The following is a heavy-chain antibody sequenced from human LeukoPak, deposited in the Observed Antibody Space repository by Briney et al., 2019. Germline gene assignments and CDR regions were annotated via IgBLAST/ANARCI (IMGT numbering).Heavy chain of an antibody. J-gene: IGHJ6*02. CDR3: ARVPTYYYDSSGYHYYGMDV. V-gene: IGHV1-69*04. D-gene: IGHD3-22*01. Sequence: ASVKVSCKASGGTFSSYAISWVRQAPGQVLEWMGRIIPIFGIANYAQKFQGRVTITADKSTSTAYMELSSLRSEDTAVYYCARVPTYYYDSSGYHYYGMDVWGQGTTVTVSS. CDR2: IIPIFGIA. CDR1: GGTFSSYA.